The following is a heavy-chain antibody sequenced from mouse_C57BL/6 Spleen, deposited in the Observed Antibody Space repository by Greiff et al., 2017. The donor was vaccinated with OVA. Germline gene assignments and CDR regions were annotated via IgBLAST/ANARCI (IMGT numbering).Heavy chain of an antibody. V-gene: IGHV1-74*01. J-gene: IGHJ4*01. CDR1: GYTFTSYW. Sequence: QVQLQQPGAELVKPGASVKVSCKASGYTFTSYWMHWVKQRPGQGLEWIGRIHPSDSDTNYNQKFKGKATLTVDKSSSTAYMQLSSLTSEDSAVYYCAIGAYYRSYYAKDYWGQVTSVTVSS. D-gene: IGHD2-14*01. CDR3: AIGAYYRSYYAKDY. CDR2: IHPSDSDT.